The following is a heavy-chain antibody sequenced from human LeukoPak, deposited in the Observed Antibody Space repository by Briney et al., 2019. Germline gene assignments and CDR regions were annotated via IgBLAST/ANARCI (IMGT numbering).Heavy chain of an antibody. J-gene: IGHJ4*02. CDR3: ASGLGAYVD. CDR1: GDPFPSYG. V-gene: IGHV1-18*01. CDR2: VSTYNGNT. Sequence: ASVKVSCKVSGDPFPSYGFSWVRQAPGQGLEWVGWVSTYNGNTNYEQKFQDRVTMTTDTSTNTAYMELRSLRSDDTAVYFCASGLGAYVDWGQGTLITVSS. D-gene: IGHD3-16*01.